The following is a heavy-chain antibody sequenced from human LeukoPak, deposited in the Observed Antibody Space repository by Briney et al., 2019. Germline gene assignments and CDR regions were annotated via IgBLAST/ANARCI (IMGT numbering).Heavy chain of an antibody. CDR1: GFTFSSYA. CDR2: ISYDGSNK. D-gene: IGHD3-22*01. V-gene: IGHV3-30*04. Sequence: PGRSLRLSCAASGFTFSSYAMHWVRQAPGKGLEWVAVISYDGSNKYYADSVKGRFTISRDNSKNTLYLQMNSLRAEDTAVYYCARDLGGSSGYPRGYFDYWGQGTLVTVSS. CDR3: ARDLGGSSGYPRGYFDY. J-gene: IGHJ4*02.